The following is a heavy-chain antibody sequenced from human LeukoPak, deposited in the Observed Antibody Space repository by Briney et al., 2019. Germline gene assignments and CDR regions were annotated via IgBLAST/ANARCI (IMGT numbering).Heavy chain of an antibody. V-gene: IGHV4-34*01. Sequence: SETLSLTCAVDGGSFSGYYWSWIRQPPGKGLEWIGEINHSGSTNYNPSLKSRVTISVDTSKNQFSLKLSSVTAADTAVYYCATSSPYGSGIGSNWGQGTLVTVSS. CDR2: INHSGST. CDR1: GGSFSGYY. J-gene: IGHJ4*02. D-gene: IGHD3-10*01. CDR3: ATSSPYGSGIGSN.